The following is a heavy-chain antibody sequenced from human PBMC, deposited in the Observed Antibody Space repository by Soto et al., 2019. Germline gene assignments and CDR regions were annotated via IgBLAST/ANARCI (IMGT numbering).Heavy chain of an antibody. V-gene: IGHV4-39*01. CDR3: ARPVGQDLHMDV. CDR1: GGSISSSSYY. J-gene: IGHJ6*02. Sequence: SETLSLTCTVSGGSISSSSYYWGWIRQPPGKGLEWIGSIYYSGSTYYNPSLKSRVTISVDTSKNQFSLKLSSVTAADTAVYYCARPVGQDLHMDVWGQGTTVTVSS. CDR2: IYYSGST. D-gene: IGHD2-15*01.